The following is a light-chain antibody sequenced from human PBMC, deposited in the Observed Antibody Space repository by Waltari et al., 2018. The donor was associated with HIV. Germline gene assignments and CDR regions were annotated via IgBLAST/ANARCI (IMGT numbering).Light chain of an antibody. J-gene: IGKJ2*01. CDR3: LQHYDYPRT. V-gene: IGKV1-17*01. CDR2: AAS. CDR1: QGIRHA. Sequence: DIQMTQSPSSLSASVGDRVTIPCRARQGIRHALGWYQQQPGEAPKALIYAASTLQNGVSSRFSGSGSGTEFTLTITSLQPEDVATYYCLQHYDYPRTFGQGTKLEIK.